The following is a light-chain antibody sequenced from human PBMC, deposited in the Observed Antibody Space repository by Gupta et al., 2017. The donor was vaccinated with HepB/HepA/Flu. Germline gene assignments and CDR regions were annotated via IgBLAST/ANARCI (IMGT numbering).Light chain of an antibody. V-gene: IGLV1-47*02. CDR2: NDN. CDR3: VGWDDSLSGYV. J-gene: IGLJ1*01. Sequence: QPVLTQPPSASGTAGQRVTISRSGSSSNIGNDNAYWYQQLPGTAPKLLIYNDNQRPSGVPDRFSGSKSGTTASLAISGLRSEDEADYYCVGWDDSLSGYVFGAGTKVTVL. CDR1: SSNIGNDN.